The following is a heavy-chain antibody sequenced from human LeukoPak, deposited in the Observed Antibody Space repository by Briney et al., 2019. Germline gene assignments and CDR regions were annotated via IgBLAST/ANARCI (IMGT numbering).Heavy chain of an antibody. Sequence: ASVTVSCKASGYTFTSYGISWVRQAPGQGLEWMGWISAYNGNTNYAQKLQGRVTMTRDTSTSTAYMELRSLRSDHTAVYYCARDYGLVTRRWFDPWGQGTMVTVSS. D-gene: IGHD4-23*01. CDR3: ARDYGLVTRRWFDP. V-gene: IGHV1-18*01. J-gene: IGHJ5*02. CDR1: GYTFTSYG. CDR2: ISAYNGNT.